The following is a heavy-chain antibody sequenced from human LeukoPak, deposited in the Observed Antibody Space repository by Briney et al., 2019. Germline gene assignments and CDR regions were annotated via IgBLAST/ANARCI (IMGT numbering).Heavy chain of an antibody. D-gene: IGHD3-10*01. V-gene: IGHV3-23*01. J-gene: IGHJ5*02. CDR2: ISGSGGST. Sequence: GGSLRLSCAASGFTFSSYGMSWVRQAPGKGLEWVSAISGSGGSTYYADSVKGRFTISRDNSKNTLYLQMNSLRAEDTAVYYCAEHYYGSGSRPKLNWFDPWGQGTLVTVSS. CDR3: AEHYYGSGSRPKLNWFDP. CDR1: GFTFSSYG.